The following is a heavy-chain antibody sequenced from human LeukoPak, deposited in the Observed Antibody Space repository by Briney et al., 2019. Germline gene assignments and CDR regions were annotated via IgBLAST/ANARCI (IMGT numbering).Heavy chain of an antibody. CDR3: AKRVETYYSSFYALEV. J-gene: IGHJ6*02. D-gene: IGHD1-26*01. CDR2: ISYDGSNK. CDR1: GFTFSSYA. Sequence: PGRSLRLSCAASGFTFSSYAMHWVRQAPGKGLEWVAVISYDGSNKYYADSVKGRFTISRDNSKNTLYLQMNSLRAEDTGIYYCAKRVETYYSSFYALEVWGQGTTVSVSS. V-gene: IGHV3-30-3*02.